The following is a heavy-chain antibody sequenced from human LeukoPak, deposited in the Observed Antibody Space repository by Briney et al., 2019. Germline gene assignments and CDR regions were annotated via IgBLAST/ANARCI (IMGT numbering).Heavy chain of an antibody. Sequence: GVLRLSCAASGFTFDDYGMSWVRQAPGKGLEWVSGINWNGGSTGYADSVKGRFTISRDNAKNSLYLQMNSLRAEDTALYHCARVEAYSSSRYLPNWGQGTLVTVSS. V-gene: IGHV3-20*01. D-gene: IGHD6-13*01. CDR3: ARVEAYSSSRYLPN. CDR2: INWNGGST. CDR1: GFTFDDYG. J-gene: IGHJ4*02.